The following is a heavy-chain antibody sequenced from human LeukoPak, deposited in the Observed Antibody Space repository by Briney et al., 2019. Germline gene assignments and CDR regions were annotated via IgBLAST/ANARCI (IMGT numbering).Heavy chain of an antibody. CDR3: ATPLAYCGGDCYYPFDY. CDR1: GGTFSSYA. V-gene: IGHV1-69*05. CDR2: IIPISGTT. D-gene: IGHD2-21*02. Sequence: GASVKVSCKASGGTFSSYAISWVRQAPGQGLEWMGRIIPISGTTNYAQKFQGRVTITTDKSTNTAYMELSSLRSEDTDEYYCATPLAYCGGDCYYPFDYWGQGTLVTVSS. J-gene: IGHJ4*02.